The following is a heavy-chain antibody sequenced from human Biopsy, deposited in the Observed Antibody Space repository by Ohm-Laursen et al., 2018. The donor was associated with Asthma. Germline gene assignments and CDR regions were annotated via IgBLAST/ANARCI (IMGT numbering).Heavy chain of an antibody. J-gene: IGHJ3*02. CDR3: ARGNHHLDYGGNSGAFDI. D-gene: IGHD4-23*01. Sequence: SLRLSCSASGFVFRGRAMHWVRQAPGKGLEWVAVISYDGSNKYYADSVKGRFTISRDNSKNTLYLQMNSLRAEDTAVYYCARGNHHLDYGGNSGAFDIWGQGTMVTVSS. CDR2: ISYDGSNK. CDR1: GFVFRGRA. V-gene: IGHV3-30*03.